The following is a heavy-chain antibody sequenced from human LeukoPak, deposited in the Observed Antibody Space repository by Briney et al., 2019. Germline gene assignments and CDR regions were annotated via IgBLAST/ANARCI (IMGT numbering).Heavy chain of an antibody. V-gene: IGHV3-21*01. Sequence: PGGSLRLFCAASGLTFSSYSMNWVRQAPGKGLEWVSSISSSSSFIYDEYSEKGRCTISRDNAKNSLYVQMNSLRAEDTAVYYCARAWGYGDYAGNWFDPWGQGTLVTVSS. D-gene: IGHD4-17*01. CDR3: ARAWGYGDYAGNWFDP. CDR2: ISSSSSFI. CDR1: GLTFSSYS. J-gene: IGHJ5*02.